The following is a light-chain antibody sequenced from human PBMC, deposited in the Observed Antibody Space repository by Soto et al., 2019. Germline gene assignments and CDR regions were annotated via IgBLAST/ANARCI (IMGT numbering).Light chain of an antibody. V-gene: IGKV1-9*01. CDR3: QQLKRYPLT. CDR2: AGS. CDR1: QGISMY. J-gene: IGKJ5*01. Sequence: IQLTQSPSSLSASVGDRVTISCRASQGISMYLAWYQQIPGKAPKLLIHAGSTLQSGVPSRFSGSGSGTYFTLTISSLQAEDVATYYCQQLKRYPLTFGQGTRLEIK.